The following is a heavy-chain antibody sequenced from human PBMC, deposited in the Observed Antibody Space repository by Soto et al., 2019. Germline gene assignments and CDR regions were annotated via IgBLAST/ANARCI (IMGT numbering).Heavy chain of an antibody. V-gene: IGHV3-30*18. CDR2: ISNDGGSK. J-gene: IGHJ4*02. CDR3: AKMPVSDCSRWYAFDY. Sequence: GGSLRLSCVASGFTFSNYGMHWVRQAPGKGLEWVAVISNDGGSKYHADSVKGRFTIFRDNSKNTLCLQMNSLRTEDTAVYYCAKMPVSDCSRWYAFDYWGQGTLVTVSS. D-gene: IGHD6-13*01. CDR1: GFTFSNYG.